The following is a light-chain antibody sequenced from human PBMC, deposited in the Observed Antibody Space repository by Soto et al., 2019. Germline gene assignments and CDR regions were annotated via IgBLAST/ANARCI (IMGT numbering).Light chain of an antibody. CDR2: GAS. CDR1: QGLSSNY. J-gene: IGKJ4*01. CDR3: QQYGRSQGLT. V-gene: IGKV3-20*01. Sequence: EVVLTQSPGTLSLCPGERATLSCRASQGLSSNYVAWYQQKPGQAPRLLIYGASSRATGIPDRFSGSGSGTDFTLTISRLEPEDFAVYHCQQYGRSQGLTFGGGTKVEIK.